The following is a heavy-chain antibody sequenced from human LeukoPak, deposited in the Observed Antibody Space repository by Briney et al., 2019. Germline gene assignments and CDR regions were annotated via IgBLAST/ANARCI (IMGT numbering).Heavy chain of an antibody. D-gene: IGHD6-19*01. CDR2: ITPGTTDR. CDR1: GFSFSSYS. V-gene: IGHV3-21*01. CDR3: VRDAAGWSRDY. J-gene: IGHJ4*02. Sequence: PGGSLRLSCAASGFSFSSYSMDWVRQAPGKGLEWVSCITPGTTDRYYSTSVKGRFTISRDDARNSLSLEMSTLRAEDTAVYYCVRDAAGWSRDYWGQGTLVTVSS.